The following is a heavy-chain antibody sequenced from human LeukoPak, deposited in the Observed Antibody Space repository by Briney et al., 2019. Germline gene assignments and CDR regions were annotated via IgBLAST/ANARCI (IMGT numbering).Heavy chain of an antibody. Sequence: GGSPRLSCAASGFTFSTYWMTWVRQAPGKGLEWVANIKEDGSQKYYVDSVKGRFTISRDNAKNSLYLQMDSLRAEDTAVYYCVRDTGCAGGNCFSFYDSWGQGTLVTVSS. V-gene: IGHV3-7*01. CDR3: VRDTGCAGGNCFSFYDS. D-gene: IGHD2-15*01. CDR1: GFTFSTYW. CDR2: IKEDGSQK. J-gene: IGHJ4*02.